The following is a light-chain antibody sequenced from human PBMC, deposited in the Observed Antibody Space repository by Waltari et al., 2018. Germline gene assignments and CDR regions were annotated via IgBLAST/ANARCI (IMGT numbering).Light chain of an antibody. Sequence: VLTQSPGTLSLSQGERATLSCRASQSITKKFFAWYQQKPGQAPRLLIYGASNRAAGIPDRFSGSGSGTDFTLTISRLEPEDSAVYYCQQYGSSVMYTFGQGTKLEIK. CDR2: GAS. V-gene: IGKV3-20*01. CDR1: QSITKKF. CDR3: QQYGSSVMYT. J-gene: IGKJ2*01.